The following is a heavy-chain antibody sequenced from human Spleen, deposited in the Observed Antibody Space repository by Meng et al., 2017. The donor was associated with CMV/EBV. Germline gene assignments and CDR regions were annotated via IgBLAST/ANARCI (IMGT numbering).Heavy chain of an antibody. CDR2: IIPIFGTA. CDR1: GGTFSSYA. Sequence: SVKVSCKASGGTFSSYAISWVRQAPGQGLEWMGGIIPIFGTANYAQKFQGRVTVTTDTSTSTAYMELRSLRSDDTAVYYCARSNFYDSGGFYYAGGQYDMDVWGQGTTVTVSS. D-gene: IGHD3-22*01. CDR3: ARSNFYDSGGFYYAGGQYDMDV. V-gene: IGHV1-69*05. J-gene: IGHJ6*02.